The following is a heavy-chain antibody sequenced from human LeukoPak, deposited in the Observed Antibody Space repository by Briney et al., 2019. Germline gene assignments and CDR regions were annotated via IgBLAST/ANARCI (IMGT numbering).Heavy chain of an antibody. D-gene: IGHD3-10*01. CDR3: ARDYYGSGSPGYGAEV. J-gene: IGHJ6*02. CDR1: GGSFSGYY. V-gene: IGHV4-34*01. CDR2: INHSGST. Sequence: SETLSLTCAVYGGSFSGYYWSWIRQPPGKGLEWIGEINHSGSTNYNPSLKGRVTISVDTSKNQFSLKLSSVTAADTAVYYCARDYYGSGSPGYGAEVWGQGTTVTVSS.